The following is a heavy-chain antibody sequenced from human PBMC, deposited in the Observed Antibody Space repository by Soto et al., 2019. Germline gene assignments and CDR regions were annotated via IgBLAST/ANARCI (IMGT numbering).Heavy chain of an antibody. J-gene: IGHJ4*02. V-gene: IGHV3-21*01. CDR3: ARASIEYSSSFYFTPNDY. CDR2: ISSSSSYI. CDR1: GFTFSSYS. D-gene: IGHD6-6*01. Sequence: GGSLRLSCAASGFTFSSYSMNWVRQAPGKGLEWVSSISSSSSYIYYADSVKGRFTISRDNAKNSLYLQMNSLRAEDTAVYYCARASIEYSSSFYFTPNDYWGQGTLVTVSS.